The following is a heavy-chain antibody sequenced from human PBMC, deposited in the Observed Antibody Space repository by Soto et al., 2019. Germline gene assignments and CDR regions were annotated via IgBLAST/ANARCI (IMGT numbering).Heavy chain of an antibody. V-gene: IGHV3-7*01. J-gene: IGHJ4*02. CDR1: GFTFSSYW. Sequence: GGSLRLSCAASGFTFSSYWMSWVRQAPGKGLEWVANIKQDGSEKYYVDSVKGRFTISRDNAKNSLYLQMNSLRAEDTAVYYCAVDCSGGSGYSETRPDYWGQGALVTVSS. D-gene: IGHD2-15*01. CDR2: IKQDGSEK. CDR3: AVDCSGGSGYSETRPDY.